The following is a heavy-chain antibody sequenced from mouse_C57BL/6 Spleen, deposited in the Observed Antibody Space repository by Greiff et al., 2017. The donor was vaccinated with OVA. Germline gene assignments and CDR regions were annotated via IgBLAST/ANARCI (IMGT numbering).Heavy chain of an antibody. CDR1: GYTFTSYW. J-gene: IGHJ4*01. V-gene: IGHV1-55*01. CDR2: IYPGSGST. Sequence: VQLQQPGAELVKPGASVKMSCKASGYTFTSYWITWVKQRPGQGLEWIGDIYPGSGSTNYNEKFKSKATLTVDTSSSTAYMQLSSLTSEDSAVYYCARGLIYYGSSHGAMDYWGQGTSVTVSS. CDR3: ARGLIYYGSSHGAMDY. D-gene: IGHD1-1*01.